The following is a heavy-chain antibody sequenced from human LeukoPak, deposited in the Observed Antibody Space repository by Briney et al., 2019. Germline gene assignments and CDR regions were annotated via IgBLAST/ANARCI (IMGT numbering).Heavy chain of an antibody. CDR3: ARQAGWLQGAFDI. J-gene: IGHJ3*02. CDR2: IYYSGST. V-gene: IGHV4-39*01. Sequence: KPSETLSLTCTVSGGSISSSSYYWGWIRQPPGKGLEWIGSIYYSGSTYYNPSLKSRVTISVDTSKNQFSLKLSSVTAADTAVYYCARQAGWLQGAFDIWGQGTMVTVSS. CDR1: GGSISSSSYY. D-gene: IGHD3-22*01.